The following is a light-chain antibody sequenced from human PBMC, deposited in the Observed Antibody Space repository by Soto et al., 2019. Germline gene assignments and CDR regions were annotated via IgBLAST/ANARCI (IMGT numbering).Light chain of an antibody. CDR3: QQRSNWPPEVT. V-gene: IGKV3-11*01. CDR1: QSVSYY. CDR2: DAS. Sequence: EIVLTQSPGTVYLSPGERATLSCRASQSVSYYLAWYQQKPGQAPRLLIYDASNRATGIPARFSGSGSGTDFTLTISSLEPEDFAVYYCQQRSNWPPEVTFGGGTKVEI. J-gene: IGKJ4*01.